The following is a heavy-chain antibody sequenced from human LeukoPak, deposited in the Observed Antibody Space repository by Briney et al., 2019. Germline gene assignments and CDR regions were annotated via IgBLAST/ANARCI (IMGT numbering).Heavy chain of an antibody. Sequence: GGSLRLSCTASGFTFNIYAMTGVRQAPGKGVEGVSSINAGGDDTFYADSVKGLFPISRHNSHNTLYLPMSSLRAEDTAIYYCAKPLETWIHRGSVQDSWGQGTLLIVSS. V-gene: IGHV3-23*01. CDR1: GFTFNIYA. CDR2: INAGGDDT. J-gene: IGHJ4*02. CDR3: AKPLETWIHRGSVQDS. D-gene: IGHD5-18*01.